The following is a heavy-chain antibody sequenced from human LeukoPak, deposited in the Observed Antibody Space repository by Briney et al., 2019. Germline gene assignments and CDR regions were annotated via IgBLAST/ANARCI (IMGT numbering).Heavy chain of an antibody. CDR1: VFTFSSYS. D-gene: IGHD2-15*01. J-gene: IGHJ3*02. CDR3: AKSGKGPAQVVAARSPDHAFDI. CDR2: ITSSSNSYI. V-gene: IGHV3-21*01. Sequence: GGALILSCAASVFTFSSYSIDWVRQAPGKGLGWVSSITSSSNSYISYADSVKRRFTISRDNAKNSLYLPMNSLRAEDTAVYYCAKSGKGPAQVVAARSPDHAFDIWGQGTMVTVSS.